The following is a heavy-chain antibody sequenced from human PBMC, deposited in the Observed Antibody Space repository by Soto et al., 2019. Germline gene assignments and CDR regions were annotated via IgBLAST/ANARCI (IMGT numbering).Heavy chain of an antibody. V-gene: IGHV4-4*02. CDR2: INHSGST. J-gene: IGHJ6*02. CDR3: ASNYYGSGSYYNGFSV. Sequence: ETLSLTGAAAGDCIIGTNWWSWVRQPPGKGLEWIGEINHSGSTNYNPSLKSRVTISVDKSKNHFSLKLSSVTAADTAVYYCASNYYGSGSYYNGFSVWGQGTTVT. CDR1: GDCIIGTNW. D-gene: IGHD3-10*01.